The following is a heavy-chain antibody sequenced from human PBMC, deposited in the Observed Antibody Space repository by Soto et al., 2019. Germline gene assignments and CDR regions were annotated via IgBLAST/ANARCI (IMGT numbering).Heavy chain of an antibody. CDR1: GYTFTSYA. CDR3: AGGYYDILTGYPRGFWFDP. V-gene: IGHV1-3*01. Sequence: ASVKVSCKASGYTFTSYAMHWVRQAPGQRLEWMGWINAGNGNTKYSQKFQGRVTITRDTSASTAYMELSSLRSEDTAVYYCAGGYYDILTGYPRGFWFDPRGQGTLVTVSS. J-gene: IGHJ5*02. D-gene: IGHD3-9*01. CDR2: INAGNGNT.